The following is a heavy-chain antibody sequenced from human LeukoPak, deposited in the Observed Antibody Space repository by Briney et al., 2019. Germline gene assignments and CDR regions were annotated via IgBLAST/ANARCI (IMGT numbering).Heavy chain of an antibody. J-gene: IGHJ4*02. Sequence: GGSLRLSSAPSVFTVSSNYMSWVRQAPGKGLEWVSVIFSGGTTYYADSVKGRFTISRHNSENTLYLQMNSLRGEDTAVYYCARGVLGYSYGFDYWGQGTLVTVSS. D-gene: IGHD5-18*01. V-gene: IGHV3-53*04. CDR2: IFSGGTT. CDR3: ARGVLGYSYGFDY. CDR1: VFTVSSNY.